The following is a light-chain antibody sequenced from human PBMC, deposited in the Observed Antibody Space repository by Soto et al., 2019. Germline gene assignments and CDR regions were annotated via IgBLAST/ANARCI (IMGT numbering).Light chain of an antibody. V-gene: IGKV1-39*01. CDR2: AAS. J-gene: IGKJ4*01. CDR3: QQSYSTRLT. CDR1: QSISSY. Sequence: DIQMTQSPSSLSASVGDRVTITCRASQSISSYLNWYQQKPGKAPKLLIYAASSLQSGVTSRFSGSGSGTDFTLTISSLQPEDFATYYCQQSYSTRLTFGGGTKVEIK.